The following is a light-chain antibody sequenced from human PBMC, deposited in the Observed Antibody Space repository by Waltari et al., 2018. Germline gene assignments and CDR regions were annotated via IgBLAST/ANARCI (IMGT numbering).Light chain of an antibody. Sequence: EIVLTQYPGTLSLPPGERATHSCRASQSVSRTLAWYQQKPGQAPRLLIFGASNRATGSPDRFSGSGSGTDFSLIITRLEPEDSAMYYCQHYVRLPATFGQGTKVEIK. CDR1: QSVSRT. CDR2: GAS. CDR3: QHYVRLPAT. J-gene: IGKJ1*01. V-gene: IGKV3-20*01.